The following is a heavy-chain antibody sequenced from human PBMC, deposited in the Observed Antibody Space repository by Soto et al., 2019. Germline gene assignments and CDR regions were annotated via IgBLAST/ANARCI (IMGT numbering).Heavy chain of an antibody. V-gene: IGHV1-18*01. CDR3: ARDADILTGYYTSGWFDP. D-gene: IGHD3-9*01. CDR2: ISAYSSNT. Sequence: ASVKVSCKAPGYTLTSYGISWVRQAPGQGLEWMGWISAYSSNTNYAQKLQGRLTMTTDTSTSTAYMELRSLRSDDTAVYYCARDADILTGYYTSGWFDPWGQGTLVTVSS. CDR1: GYTLTSYG. J-gene: IGHJ5*02.